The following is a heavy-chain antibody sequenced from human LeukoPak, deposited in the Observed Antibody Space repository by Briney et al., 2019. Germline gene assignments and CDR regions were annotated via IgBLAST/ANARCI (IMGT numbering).Heavy chain of an antibody. D-gene: IGHD3-22*01. CDR2: IYYSGST. CDR3: ARARKGYYDGSGFDY. J-gene: IGHJ4*02. V-gene: IGHV4-59*08. Sequence: PSETLSLTCTVSGGSISSYYWSWIRQPPGKGLEWIGYIYYSGSTNYNPSLKSRVTISVDTSKNQFSLKLSSVTAADTAVYYCARARKGYYDGSGFDYWAREPWSPSPQ. CDR1: GGSISSYY.